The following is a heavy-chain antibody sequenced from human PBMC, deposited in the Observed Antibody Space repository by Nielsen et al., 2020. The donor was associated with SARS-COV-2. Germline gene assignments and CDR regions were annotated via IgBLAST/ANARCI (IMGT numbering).Heavy chain of an antibody. CDR2: ISWNSGSI. Sequence: GGSLRLSCAASGFTFDDYAMHWVQQAPGKGLEWVSGISWNSGSIGYADSVKGRFAISRDNAKNSLYLQMNSLRAKDTALYYCANLGTASDYWGQGTLVTVSS. CDR3: ANLGTASDY. CDR1: GFTFDDYA. J-gene: IGHJ4*02. V-gene: IGHV3-9*01.